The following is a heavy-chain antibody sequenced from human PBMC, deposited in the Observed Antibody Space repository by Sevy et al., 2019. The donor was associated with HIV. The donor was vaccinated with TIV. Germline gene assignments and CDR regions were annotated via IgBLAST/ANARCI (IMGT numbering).Heavy chain of an antibody. J-gene: IGHJ4*02. CDR2: ISSGSTYI. V-gene: IGHV3-11*05. CDR1: GFTFSDYY. Sequence: GGSLRLSCAASGFTFSDYYMTWIRQAPGKGLEWVSYISSGSTYINYADSVKGRFTITRDNATNSLYLQVNSLRAEDTAVYYCAKDSRVYSSSHFDYWGQGTLVTVSS. CDR3: AKDSRVYSSSHFDY. D-gene: IGHD6-13*01.